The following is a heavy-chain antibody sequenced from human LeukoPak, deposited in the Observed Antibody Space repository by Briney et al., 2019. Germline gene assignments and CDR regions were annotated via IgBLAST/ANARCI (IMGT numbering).Heavy chain of an antibody. J-gene: IGHJ3*02. D-gene: IGHD3-10*01. CDR1: GFTFSSYS. V-gene: IGHV3-21*01. CDR3: ARDRSRITMVRGVISAFDI. CDR2: ISSSSSYI. Sequence: GGSLRLSCAASGFTFSSYSMNWVRQAPGKGLEWVSSISSSSSYIYYADSVKGRFTISRDNAKNSLYLQMSSLRAEDTAVYYCARDRSRITMVRGVISAFDIWGQGTMVTVSS.